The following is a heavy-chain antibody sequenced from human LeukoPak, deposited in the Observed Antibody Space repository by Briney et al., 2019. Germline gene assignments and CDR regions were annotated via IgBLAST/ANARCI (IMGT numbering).Heavy chain of an antibody. Sequence: GGSLRLSCAASGFTVSSNYMSWVRQAPGKGLEWVSVIYSGGSTYYADSVKGRFTISRDNSKNTLYLQMNSLRAEDTAVYYCARQSYDSSGSPTFFDFWSQGTLVTVSS. CDR2: IYSGGST. CDR3: ARQSYDSSGSPTFFDF. CDR1: GFTVSSNY. V-gene: IGHV3-53*01. D-gene: IGHD3-22*01. J-gene: IGHJ4*02.